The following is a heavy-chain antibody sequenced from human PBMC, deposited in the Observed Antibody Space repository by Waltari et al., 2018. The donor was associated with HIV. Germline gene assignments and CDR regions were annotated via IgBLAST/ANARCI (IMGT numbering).Heavy chain of an antibody. CDR1: GGSISSSSYY. CDR2: IYYSGST. Sequence: QLQLQESGPGLVKPSETLSLTCTVSGGSISSSSYYWGWIRQPQGKGLEWIGSIYYSGSTYYNPSLKSRVTISLDTSKNQFSLKLSSVTAADTAVYYCARVPYYYDSSGYVAGYYYGMDVWGQGTTVTVSS. CDR3: ARVPYYYDSSGYVAGYYYGMDV. V-gene: IGHV4-39*07. D-gene: IGHD3-22*01. J-gene: IGHJ6*02.